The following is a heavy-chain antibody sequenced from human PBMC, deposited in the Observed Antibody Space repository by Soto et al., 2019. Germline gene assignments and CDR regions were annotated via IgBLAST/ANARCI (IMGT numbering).Heavy chain of an antibody. V-gene: IGHV1-69*01. CDR1: GGILSNNA. J-gene: IGHJ6*02. CDR2: IVPILGTA. D-gene: IGHD4-4*01. Sequence: QVQLVQSGAEVKKPGSSVKVSCETSGGILSNNAISWVRQAPGQGLEWMGGIVPILGTANYALKFKGRVTIRATAATYTATMELSRRSSDYTAVDSCAWAVSNFLGVGMDVWGLGTTVTVS. CDR3: AWAVSNFLGVGMDV.